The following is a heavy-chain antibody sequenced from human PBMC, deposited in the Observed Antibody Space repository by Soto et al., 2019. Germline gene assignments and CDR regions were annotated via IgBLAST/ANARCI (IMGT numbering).Heavy chain of an antibody. J-gene: IGHJ4*02. CDR3: VKGEYYYDSSGYYPFDY. CDR1: GFTFSSYA. Sequence: GGSLILSCAASGFTFSSYAMHWVRQAPGKGLEYVSAITSNGGNTDYADSVKGRFTISRDNSKNTVYLQMSSLRVEDTAVYYCVKGEYYYDSSGYYPFDYWGQGTLVTVSS. V-gene: IGHV3-64D*06. CDR2: ITSNGGNT. D-gene: IGHD3-22*01.